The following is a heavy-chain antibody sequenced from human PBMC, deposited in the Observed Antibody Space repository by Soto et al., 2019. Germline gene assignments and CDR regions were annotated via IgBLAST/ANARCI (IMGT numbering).Heavy chain of an antibody. CDR2: ISAYNGNT. J-gene: IGHJ6*02. Sequence: ASVKVSCKACGYTFTSYGISWVRQAPGQGIEWMGWISAYNGNTNYAQNLQGRVTMTTDTSTSTAYMELRSLRSDDTAAYYCARDRISPRYYYGMDVWGQGTTVTVSS. CDR3: ARDRISPRYYYGMDV. V-gene: IGHV1-18*04. CDR1: GYTFTSYG. D-gene: IGHD2-15*01.